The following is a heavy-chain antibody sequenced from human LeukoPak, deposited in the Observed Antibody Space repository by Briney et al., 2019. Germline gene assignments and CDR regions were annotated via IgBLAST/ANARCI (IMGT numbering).Heavy chain of an antibody. CDR2: ISASSSYV. J-gene: IGHJ3*02. V-gene: IGHV3-21*01. D-gene: IGHD4/OR15-4a*01. Sequence: GGSLRLSCTASGFTFSNYTMNWVRQTPGKGLEWVSSISASSSYVYSADSVRGRFTISRDNSKNSLSLQMNSLRAEDTAVYYCTRLSLTIHAFDIWGQGTRVTVSS. CDR1: GFTFSNYT. CDR3: TRLSLTIHAFDI.